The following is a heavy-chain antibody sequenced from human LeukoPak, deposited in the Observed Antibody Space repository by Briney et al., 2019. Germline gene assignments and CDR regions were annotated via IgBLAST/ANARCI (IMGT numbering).Heavy chain of an antibody. V-gene: IGHV3-74*01. J-gene: IGHJ4*02. CDR2: INSDGSST. CDR3: ARDRLGFKLEGLDY. D-gene: IGHD1-1*01. Sequence: GGSLRLSCAASGFTFDDYAMHWVRQAPGKGLVWVSRINSDGSSTSYADSVKGRFTISRDNAKNTLYLQKNSLRAEDTAVYYCARDRLGFKLEGLDYWGQGTLVTVSS. CDR1: GFTFDDYA.